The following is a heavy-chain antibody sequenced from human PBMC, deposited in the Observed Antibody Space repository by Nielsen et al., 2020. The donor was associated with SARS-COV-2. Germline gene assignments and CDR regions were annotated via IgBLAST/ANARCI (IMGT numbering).Heavy chain of an antibody. D-gene: IGHD5-18*01. CDR3: AREFALRDTAYFDY. CDR1: GITFSSYW. V-gene: IGHV3-7*05. Sequence: GESLKISCAASGITFSSYWMSWVRQAPGKGLEWVANIKQDGSEKYYVDSVKGRFTISRDNAKNSLYLQMNSLRAEDTAVYYCAREFALRDTAYFDYWGQGTLVTVSS. J-gene: IGHJ4*02. CDR2: IKQDGSEK.